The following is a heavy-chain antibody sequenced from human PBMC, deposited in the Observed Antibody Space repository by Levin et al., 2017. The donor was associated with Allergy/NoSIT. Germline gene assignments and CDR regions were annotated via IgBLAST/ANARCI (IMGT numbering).Heavy chain of an antibody. J-gene: IGHJ4*02. D-gene: IGHD3-3*01. V-gene: IGHV4-30-2*01. CDR1: GGSISSGTYS. CDR3: ARVSEVYYDVLSGYSRPYFFDD. Sequence: SETLSLTCAVSGGSISSGTYSWSWLRQPPGKGLEWIGYIYHSGSTYYNPSLKSRVSMSVDRSKNQFSLELSSVTAADTAVYYCARVSEVYYDVLSGYSRPYFFDDWGQGTLVTVSS. CDR2: IYHSGST.